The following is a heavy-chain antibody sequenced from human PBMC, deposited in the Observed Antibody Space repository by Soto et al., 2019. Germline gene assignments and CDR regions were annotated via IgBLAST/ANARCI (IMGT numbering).Heavy chain of an antibody. D-gene: IGHD3-22*01. CDR3: ARDRDYYNSSGYYSNSNWFDP. CDR1: GYTFTSYA. Sequence: ASVKVSCKASGYTFTSYAMHWVRQAPGQRLEWMGWINAGNGNTKYSQKLQGRVTMTTDTSTSTAYMELRSLRSDDTAVYYCARDRDYYNSSGYYSNSNWFDPWGQGTLVTVSS. CDR2: INAGNGNT. V-gene: IGHV1-3*01. J-gene: IGHJ5*02.